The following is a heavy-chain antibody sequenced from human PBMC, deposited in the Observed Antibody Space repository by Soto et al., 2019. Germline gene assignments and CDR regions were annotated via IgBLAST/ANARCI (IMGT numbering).Heavy chain of an antibody. V-gene: IGHV3-7*01. CDR3: ARDRVSSSWYRDAFDI. J-gene: IGHJ3*02. D-gene: IGHD6-13*01. CDR2: IKQDGSEK. Sequence: EVQLVESGGGLVQPGGSLRLSCAASGFTFSSYWMSWVRQAPGKGLEWVANIKQDGSEKYYVDSVKGRFTISRDNAKNSLYLQMNSLRAEDTAVYYCARDRVSSSWYRDAFDIWGQGTMVTVSS. CDR1: GFTFSSYW.